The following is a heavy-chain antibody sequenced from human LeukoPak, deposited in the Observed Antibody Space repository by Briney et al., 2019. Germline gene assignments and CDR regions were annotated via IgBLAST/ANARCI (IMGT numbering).Heavy chain of an antibody. CDR3: AKDQTPPYYDFWSGYYPFDY. CDR2: ISYDGSNK. J-gene: IGHJ4*02. Sequence: GGSLRLSCAASGFTFSSYGMHWVRQAPGKGLEWVAVISYDGSNKYYADSVKGRFTISRDSSKNTLYLQMNSLRAEDTAVYYCAKDQTPPYYDFWSGYYPFDYWGQGTLVTVSS. D-gene: IGHD3-3*01. V-gene: IGHV3-30*18. CDR1: GFTFSSYG.